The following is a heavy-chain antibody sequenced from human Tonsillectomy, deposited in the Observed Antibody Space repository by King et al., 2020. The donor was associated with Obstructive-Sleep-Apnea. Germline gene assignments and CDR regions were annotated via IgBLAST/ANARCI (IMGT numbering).Heavy chain of an antibody. V-gene: IGHV3-11*06. CDR2: ISISISNT. D-gene: IGHD5-12*01. J-gene: IGHJ4*02. CDR3: ARDQVATQDDPLDY. CDR1: GFTFMDYY. Sequence: VQLVESGGRLVKPGGSLRLSFAASGFTFMDYYMSWIRQAHGKGLGWFSYISISISNTNTAGSVKGPFTISIDNAKNSLYLQMNSLRAEDTAVYYCARDQVATQDDPLDYWGQGTLVTVSS.